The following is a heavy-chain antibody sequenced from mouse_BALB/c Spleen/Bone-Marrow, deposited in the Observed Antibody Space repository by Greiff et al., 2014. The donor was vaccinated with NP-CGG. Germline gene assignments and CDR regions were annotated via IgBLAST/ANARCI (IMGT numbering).Heavy chain of an antibody. CDR3: ARLRRYYGYFDY. Sequence: EVKLVESGGGLVQPGGSRKLSCAASGFTFSSFGMHWVRQAPEKGLEWVAYISSGSSTIYCADTVKGRFTISRDNPKNTLFLQMTSLRSEDTAMYYCARLRRYYGYFDYWGQGTTLTVSS. D-gene: IGHD1-1*01. CDR2: ISSGSSTI. V-gene: IGHV5-17*02. CDR1: GFTFSSFG. J-gene: IGHJ2*01.